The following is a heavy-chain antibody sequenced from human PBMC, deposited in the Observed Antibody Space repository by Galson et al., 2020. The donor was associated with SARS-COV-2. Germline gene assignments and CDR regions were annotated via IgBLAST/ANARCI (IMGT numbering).Heavy chain of an antibody. D-gene: IGHD3-22*01. Sequence: HGESLKISCKGSGYSFTSYWISWVRKMPGKGLEWMGRIDPSDSYTNYSPSFQGHVTISADKSISTAYLQWSSLKASDTAMYYCARQGYYDSSGYFWALIDYWGQGTLVTVSS. J-gene: IGHJ4*02. CDR1: GYSFTSYW. CDR2: IDPSDSYT. V-gene: IGHV5-10-1*01. CDR3: ARQGYYDSSGYFWALIDY.